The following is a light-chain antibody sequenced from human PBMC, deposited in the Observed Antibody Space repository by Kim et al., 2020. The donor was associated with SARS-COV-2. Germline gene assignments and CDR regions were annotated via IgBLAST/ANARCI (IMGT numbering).Light chain of an antibody. V-gene: IGLV2-14*03. Sequence: GQSITSSCTGTSGDVGAYNNVSWYQQHPGRAPKLMIYDVSNRPSGVSHRFSGSKSGNTASLTISGLQAEDEADYYCSSYTGSDTLIFGGGTQLTVL. J-gene: IGLJ2*01. CDR1: SGDVGAYNN. CDR3: SSYTGSDTLI. CDR2: DVS.